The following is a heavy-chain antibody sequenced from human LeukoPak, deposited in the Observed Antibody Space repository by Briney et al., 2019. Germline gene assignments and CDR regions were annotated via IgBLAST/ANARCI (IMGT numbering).Heavy chain of an antibody. D-gene: IGHD6-13*01. V-gene: IGHV3-48*03. CDR1: GFTFSSDE. J-gene: IGHJ4*02. Sequence: PGGSLRLSCAASGFTFSSDEMSWVRQAPGKGLEWVSYSSPGGSTTYYADSVKGRFTISRDNAKKSLYLQMDSLRAGDTAVYYCTRGYRVSDYWGEGTLV. CDR2: SSPGGSTT. CDR3: TRGYRVSDY.